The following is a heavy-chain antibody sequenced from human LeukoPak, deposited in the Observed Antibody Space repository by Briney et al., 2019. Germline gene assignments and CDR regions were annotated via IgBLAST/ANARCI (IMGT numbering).Heavy chain of an antibody. CDR3: AHGRGIVAPSI. J-gene: IGHJ3*02. CDR2: INPNTGGT. D-gene: IGHD2-15*01. V-gene: IGHV1-2*02. Sequence: ASVKVSCKASGYTFTGYYIHWVRQAPGQGLEWMGWINPNTGGTKYAQRFQDRVTMTRDTSISTAYMEVSRLRYDDTAVYYCAHGRGIVAPSIWGQGTMVTVSS. CDR1: GYTFTGYY.